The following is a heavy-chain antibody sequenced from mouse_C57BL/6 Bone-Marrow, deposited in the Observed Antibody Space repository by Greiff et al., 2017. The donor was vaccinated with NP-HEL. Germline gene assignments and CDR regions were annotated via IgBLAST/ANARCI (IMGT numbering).Heavy chain of an antibody. J-gene: IGHJ2*01. D-gene: IGHD1-1*01. CDR1: GYTFTSYG. Sequence: QVQLQQSGAELARPGASVKLSCKASGYTFTSYGISWVKQRTGQGLEWIGEIYPRSGNTYYNEKFKGKATLTADKSSSTAYMELRSLTSEDSAVYFCVRLGYGSRGYFDYWGQGTTLTVSS. V-gene: IGHV1-81*01. CDR2: IYPRSGNT. CDR3: VRLGYGSRGYFDY.